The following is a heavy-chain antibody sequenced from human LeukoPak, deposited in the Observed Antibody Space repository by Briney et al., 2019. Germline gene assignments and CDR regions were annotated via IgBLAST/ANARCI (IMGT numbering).Heavy chain of an antibody. D-gene: IGHD1-14*01. V-gene: IGHV3-66*02. CDR1: GFTVSSNY. J-gene: IGHJ3*02. Sequence: GGSLRLYCAASGFTVSSNYMSWVRQAPGKGLEWVSIIYSGGSTYYADSVKGRFTISRDNSKNTLYLQMNRLRDEDTAVYYCAMRPGSFDIWGQGTMVTVSS. CDR2: IYSGGST. CDR3: AMRPGSFDI.